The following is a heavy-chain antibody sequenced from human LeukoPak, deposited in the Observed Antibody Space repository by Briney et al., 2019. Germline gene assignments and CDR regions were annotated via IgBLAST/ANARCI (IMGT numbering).Heavy chain of an antibody. CDR1: GGSISNVNYY. CDR3: ARDGAAVAGDAFDI. J-gene: IGHJ3*02. D-gene: IGHD6-19*01. CDR2: IYYSGSA. Sequence: PSETLSLTCTVSGGSISNVNYYWGWIRQPPGKGLEWIGSIYYSGSAYYNPSLKSRVTISVDTSKNQFSLKLSSVTAADTAVYYCARDGAAVAGDAFDIWGQGTMVTVSS. V-gene: IGHV4-39*07.